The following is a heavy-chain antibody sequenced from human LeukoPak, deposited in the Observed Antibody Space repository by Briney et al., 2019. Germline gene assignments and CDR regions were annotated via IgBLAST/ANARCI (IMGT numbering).Heavy chain of an antibody. V-gene: IGHV3-7*01. CDR1: GFTFSSYW. D-gene: IGHD1-14*01. Sequence: GGSLRLPCAASGFTFSSYWMSWVRQAPGKGLEWVANIKQDGSEKYYVDSVKGRFTISRDNAKNSLYLQMDSLRAEDTAVYYCARDVGGTGDAFDIWGQGTMVTVSS. CDR3: ARDVGGTGDAFDI. J-gene: IGHJ3*02. CDR2: IKQDGSEK.